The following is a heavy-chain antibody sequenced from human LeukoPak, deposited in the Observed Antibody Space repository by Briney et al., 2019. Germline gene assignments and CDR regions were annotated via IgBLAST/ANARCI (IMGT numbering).Heavy chain of an antibody. V-gene: IGHV3-48*03. CDR3: AREGYSYETNWFDP. D-gene: IGHD5-18*01. CDR1: GFTFSSYE. Sequence: GGSLRLSCAASGFTFSSYEMNWVRQAPGKGLEWVSYISSSGSTIYYADSVKGRFTISRDNAKNSLYLQMNSLRAEDTAVYYCAREGYSYETNWFDPWGQGTLVTVSS. CDR2: ISSSGSTI. J-gene: IGHJ5*02.